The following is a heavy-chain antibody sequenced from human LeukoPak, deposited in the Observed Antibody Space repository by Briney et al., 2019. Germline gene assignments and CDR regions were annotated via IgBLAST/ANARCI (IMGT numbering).Heavy chain of an antibody. CDR2: ISSSSSYI. CDR3: ARVLVGATFDY. Sequence: PGGSLRLSCAASGFTFSSYSMNWVRQAPGKGLEWVSSISSSSSYIYYADSVKGQFTISRDNAKNSLYLQMNSLRAEDTAVYYCARVLVGATFDYWGQGTLVTVSS. D-gene: IGHD1-26*01. CDR1: GFTFSSYS. V-gene: IGHV3-21*01. J-gene: IGHJ4*02.